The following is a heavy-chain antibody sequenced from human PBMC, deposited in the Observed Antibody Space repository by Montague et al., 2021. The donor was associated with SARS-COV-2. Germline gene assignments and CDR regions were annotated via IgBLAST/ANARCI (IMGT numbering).Heavy chain of an antibody. CDR1: DDSITSSTYY. D-gene: IGHD2-15*01. Sequence: SETLSLTCAVSDDSITSSTYYWAWIRQPPGKGLEWIGSLYYTGSTYYNPSLKSRVTMSVDTSKKHFSLNLNSVTAADTAVYYCARGRGGFFSPLDYWGQGTLVTVSS. V-gene: IGHV4-39*02. CDR3: ARGRGGFFSPLDY. J-gene: IGHJ4*02. CDR2: LYYTGST.